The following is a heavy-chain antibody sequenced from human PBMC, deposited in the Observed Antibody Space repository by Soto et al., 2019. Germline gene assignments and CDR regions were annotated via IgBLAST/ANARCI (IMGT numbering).Heavy chain of an antibody. V-gene: IGHV4-59*08. J-gene: IGHJ2*01. CDR2: VYYSGST. Sequence: QVQLQESGPGLVKPSETLSLTCTVSGGSISSFYWSWIRQPPGKGLEWIGYVYYSGSTNYNPSLKSRVTISVDTSKNQFSLRLSSVTAADTAIYYCARLSNWYCDRWGRGTLVTVSS. CDR1: GGSISSFY. CDR3: ARLSNWYCDR.